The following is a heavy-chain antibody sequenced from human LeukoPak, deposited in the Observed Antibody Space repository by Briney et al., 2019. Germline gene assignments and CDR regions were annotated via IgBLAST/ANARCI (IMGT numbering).Heavy chain of an antibody. V-gene: IGHV4-59*01. CDR3: ARVSYDILTGYPNWFDP. CDR2: IYYSGST. Sequence: SETLSLTCTVSGGSISSYYWSWIRQPPGKGLEGIGYIYYSGSTNYNPSLKSRVTISVDTSKNQFSLKLSSVTAADTAVYYCARVSYDILTGYPNWFDPWGQGTLVTVSS. J-gene: IGHJ5*02. CDR1: GGSISSYY. D-gene: IGHD3-9*01.